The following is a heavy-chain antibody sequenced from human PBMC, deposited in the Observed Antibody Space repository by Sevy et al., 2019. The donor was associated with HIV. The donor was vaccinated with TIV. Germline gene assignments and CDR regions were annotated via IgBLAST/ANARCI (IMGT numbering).Heavy chain of an antibody. V-gene: IGHV3-23*01. J-gene: IGHJ6*03. CDR3: ANHQLPAAGRRGGYYYYMDV. CDR2: ISGSGGST. D-gene: IGHD6-13*01. CDR1: GFTFSSYA. Sequence: GGSLRLSCAASGFTFSSYAMSWVRQAPGKGLEWVSAISGSGGSTYYADSVKGRFTITRDNSKNTLYLQMNSLRAEDTAVDYCANHQLPAAGRRGGYYYYMDVWGKGTTVTVSS.